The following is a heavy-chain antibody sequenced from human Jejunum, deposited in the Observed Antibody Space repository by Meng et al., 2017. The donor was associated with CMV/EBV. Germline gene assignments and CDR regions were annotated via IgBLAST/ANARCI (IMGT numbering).Heavy chain of an antibody. D-gene: IGHD2-15*01. Sequence: IRWVRQAPGQGLEWMGWINPKSGDTEYAQKFPGRVTMTRDTTIGTVYMEVSGLRSDDAALYYCAREGGYCSDGTCDGYHWFDPWGQGTLVTVSS. J-gene: IGHJ5*02. CDR2: INPKSGDT. V-gene: IGHV1-2*02. CDR3: AREGGYCSDGTCDGYHWFDP.